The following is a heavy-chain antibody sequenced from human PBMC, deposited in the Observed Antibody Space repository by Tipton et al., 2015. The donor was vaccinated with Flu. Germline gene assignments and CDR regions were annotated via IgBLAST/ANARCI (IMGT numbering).Heavy chain of an antibody. Sequence: QSGPEVKKPGASVKVSCKASGYTFTGYYMHWVRQAPGQGLEWMGRINPNSGGTNYAQKFQGRVTMTRDTSISTAYMELSRLRSDDTAVYYCAARSIWGSFAAFDIWGQGTMVTVSS. D-gene: IGHD3-16*01. V-gene: IGHV1-2*06. CDR2: INPNSGGT. J-gene: IGHJ3*02. CDR1: GYTFTGYY. CDR3: AARSIWGSFAAFDI.